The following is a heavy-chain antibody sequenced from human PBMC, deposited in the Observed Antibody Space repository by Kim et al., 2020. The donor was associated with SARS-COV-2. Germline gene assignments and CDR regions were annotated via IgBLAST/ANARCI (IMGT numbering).Heavy chain of an antibody. J-gene: IGHJ4*02. D-gene: IGHD3-9*01. Sequence: GGSLRLSCAASGFTFSNAWMSWVRQAPGKGLEWAGRVKSKTDGGTTDYAAPVKGRFTISRDDSKNKLYLQMNSLKTEDTAVYYCTAEYYDILTGYRLLYYWGRGTLVTVSS. CDR3: TAEYYDILTGYRLLYY. CDR2: VKSKTDGGTT. V-gene: IGHV3-15*01. CDR1: GFTFSNAW.